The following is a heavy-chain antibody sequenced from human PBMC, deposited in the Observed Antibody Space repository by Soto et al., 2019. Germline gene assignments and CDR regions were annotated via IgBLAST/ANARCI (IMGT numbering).Heavy chain of an antibody. V-gene: IGHV4-39*01. CDR2: IYYSGNT. D-gene: IGHD2-2*01. CDR1: GGSINSNNYY. J-gene: IGHJ4*02. CDR3: ARRVLVPAQKYYFDY. Sequence: PSETLSLTCTVSGGSINSNNYYWGWIRQPSGKGLEWIGSIYYSGNTYYNPSLKSRVTISVDTSKSQFSLKLNSVTAADTAVYYCARRVLVPAQKYYFDYWGQGTLVTVSS.